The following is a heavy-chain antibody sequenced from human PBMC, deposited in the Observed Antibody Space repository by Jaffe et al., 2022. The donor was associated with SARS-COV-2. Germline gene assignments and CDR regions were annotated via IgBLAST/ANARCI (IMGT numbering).Heavy chain of an antibody. CDR1: GFDLTNYW. CDR2: IYPRDSDT. D-gene: IGHD3-10*01. CDR3: VRLPSLVREHQMDV. V-gene: IGHV5-51*01. J-gene: IGHJ6*04. Sequence: EVQLVQSGAEVKEPGESLKISCSGSGFDLTNYWIGWVRQMPGKGLEWMGIIYPRDSDTRYSPSFQGQVTISADTSIATAYLQWSSLKASDTAMYYCVRLPSLVREHQMDVWGNGTTVTVSS.